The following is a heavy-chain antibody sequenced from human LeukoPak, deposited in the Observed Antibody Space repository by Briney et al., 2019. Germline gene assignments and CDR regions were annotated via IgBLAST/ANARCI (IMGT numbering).Heavy chain of an antibody. CDR2: INPSGGST. Sequence: ASVKVSCKASGCTFTSYYMHWVRQAPGQGLEWMGIINPSGGSTSYAQKFQGRVTMTRDMSTSTVYMELSSLRSEDTAMYYCARQLLGYCSGGSCYSSYFDYWGQGTLVTVSS. CDR3: ARQLLGYCSGGSCYSSYFDY. CDR1: GCTFTSYY. V-gene: IGHV1-46*01. D-gene: IGHD2-15*01. J-gene: IGHJ4*02.